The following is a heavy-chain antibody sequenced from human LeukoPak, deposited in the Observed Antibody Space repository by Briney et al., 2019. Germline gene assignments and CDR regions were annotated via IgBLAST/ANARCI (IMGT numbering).Heavy chain of an antibody. J-gene: IGHJ6*03. V-gene: IGHV3-23*01. CDR1: GFTFSSYA. Sequence: PGGSLRLSCAASGFTFSSYAMSWVRQAPGKGLEWVSAISGSGGSTYYADSVKGRFTISRDNSKNTLYLQMNSLRAEDTAVYYCAREGPNSGSYYYYYYMDVWGKGTTVTVSS. CDR2: ISGSGGST. CDR3: AREGPNSGSYYYYYYMDV. D-gene: IGHD1-26*01.